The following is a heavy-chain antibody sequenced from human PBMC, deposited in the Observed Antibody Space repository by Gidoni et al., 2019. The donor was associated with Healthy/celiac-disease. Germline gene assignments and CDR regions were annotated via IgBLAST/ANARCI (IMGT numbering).Heavy chain of an antibody. Sequence: EVQLLESGGGLVQPGGSLILSCAASGFTFSRHAMSWVRQAPGKGLEWVSAISGSGGSTYYADSVKGRFTISRDNSKNTLYLQMNSLRAEDTAVYYCAKGGGGGSLFVAYFDYWGQGTLVTVSS. D-gene: IGHD2-15*01. J-gene: IGHJ4*02. CDR3: AKGGGGGSLFVAYFDY. CDR2: ISGSGGST. V-gene: IGHV3-23*01. CDR1: GFTFSRHA.